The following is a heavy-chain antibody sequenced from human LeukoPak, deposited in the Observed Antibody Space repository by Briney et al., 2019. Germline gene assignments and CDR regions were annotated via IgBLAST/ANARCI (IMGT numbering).Heavy chain of an antibody. CDR2: ITTGNSFL. J-gene: IGHJ6*03. Sequence: GGSLRLSCAASGFTFSSYNVNWVRQAPGKGLEWVSSITTGNSFLYFADSVKGRFTISRDHANNSLYLQMNSLRADDTAVYYCSIGAATRKSGFYYYYMDVWGKGTTVTVSS. CDR3: SIGAATRKSGFYYYYMDV. D-gene: IGHD5-12*01. V-gene: IGHV3-21*01. CDR1: GFTFSSYN.